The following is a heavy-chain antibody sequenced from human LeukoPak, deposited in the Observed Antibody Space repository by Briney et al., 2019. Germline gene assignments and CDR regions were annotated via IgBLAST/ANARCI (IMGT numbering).Heavy chain of an antibody. D-gene: IGHD2-15*01. CDR3: TRDATDYYYYYMDV. CDR1: GFTFSDYY. J-gene: IGHJ6*03. Sequence: GGSLRLSCAASGFTFSDYYMSWIRQAPGKGLEWVSYISSSGSTIYYADSVKGLFTISRDNAKNSLYLQMNSLRAEDTAVYYCTRDATDYYYYYMDVWGKGTTVTVSS. V-gene: IGHV3-11*04. CDR2: ISSSGSTI.